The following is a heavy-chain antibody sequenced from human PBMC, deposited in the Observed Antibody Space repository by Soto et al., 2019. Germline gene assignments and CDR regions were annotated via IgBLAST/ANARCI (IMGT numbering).Heavy chain of an antibody. CDR2: IIPIFGTA. CDR3: ATTAVGYYYNSSGPDGMDV. J-gene: IGHJ6*02. D-gene: IGHD3-22*01. V-gene: IGHV1-69*13. Sequence: SVKVSCKASGGTFSSYAISWVRQAPGQGLEWMGGIIPIFGTANYAQKFQGRVTITADESTSTAYMELSSLRSEDTAVYYCATTAVGYYYNSSGPDGMDVWGQGTTVTVSS. CDR1: GGTFSSYA.